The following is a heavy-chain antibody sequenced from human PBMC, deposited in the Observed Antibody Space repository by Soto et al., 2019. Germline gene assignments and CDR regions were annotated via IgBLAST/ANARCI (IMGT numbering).Heavy chain of an antibody. CDR3: ARGVATALDY. D-gene: IGHD5-12*01. Sequence: QVQLQQWGAGLLKPSETLSLTCAVYGGSFSGYYWSWIRQPPGKGLEWIGEINHSGSTNYNPSLKSRVTLSVDTSKNQFSLKLSSVTAADTAVYYCARGVATALDYWGQGTLVTVSS. V-gene: IGHV4-34*01. J-gene: IGHJ4*02. CDR1: GGSFSGYY. CDR2: INHSGST.